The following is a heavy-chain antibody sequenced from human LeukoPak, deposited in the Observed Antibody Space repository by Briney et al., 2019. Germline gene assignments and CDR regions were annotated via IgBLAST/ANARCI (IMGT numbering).Heavy chain of an antibody. CDR3: ARGYYDSSGYFDY. J-gene: IGHJ4*02. D-gene: IGHD3-22*01. V-gene: IGHV4-59*06. CDR1: GGSISSYY. CDR2: IYYSGST. Sequence: SETLSLTCTVSGGSISSYYWSWIRQHPGKGLEWIGYIYYSGSTYYNPSLKSRVTISVDTSKNQFSLKLSSVTAADTAVYYCARGYYDSSGYFDYWGQGTLVTVSS.